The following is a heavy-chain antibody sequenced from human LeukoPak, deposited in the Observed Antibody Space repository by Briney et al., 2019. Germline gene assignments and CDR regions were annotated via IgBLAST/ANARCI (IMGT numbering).Heavy chain of an antibody. D-gene: IGHD3-10*01. CDR3: AMVRDFNWFDP. Sequence: SETLSLTCAVYGGSFSGYYWSWIRQPPGKGLEWIGYIYYSGSTNYNPSLKSRVTISVDTSKNQFSLKLSSVTAADTAVYYCAMVRDFNWFDPWGQGTLVTVSS. CDR2: IYYSGST. V-gene: IGHV4-59*01. J-gene: IGHJ5*02. CDR1: GGSFSGYY.